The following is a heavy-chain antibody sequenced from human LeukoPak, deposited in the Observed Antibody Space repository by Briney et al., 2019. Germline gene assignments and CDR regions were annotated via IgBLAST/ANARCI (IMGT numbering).Heavy chain of an antibody. J-gene: IGHJ6*02. D-gene: IGHD3-3*01. CDR2: IWYDGSNK. V-gene: IGHV3-33*06. CDR3: AKASYYDFWSGYYAYYYYGMDV. Sequence: GGSLRLSCAASGFTFSSYGMHWVRQAPGKGLEWVAVIWYDGSNKYYADSVKGRFTISRDNSKNTLYLQMNSLRAEDTAVYYCAKASYYDFWSGYYAYYYYGMDVWGQGTTVTVSS. CDR1: GFTFSSYG.